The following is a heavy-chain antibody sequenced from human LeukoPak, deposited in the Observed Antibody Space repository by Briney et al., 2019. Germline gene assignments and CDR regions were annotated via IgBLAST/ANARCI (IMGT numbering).Heavy chain of an antibody. D-gene: IGHD1-1*01. CDR3: ATTKSARRYFDY. Sequence: GGSLRLSCAASGFTFSSYPLSWVRQAPGKGLEWVSAISNSGSNTYYGDSVRGRFTISRDKSKNTLYLQMNTLRAEDTAVYYCATTKSARRYFDYWGQGTLVTVSS. CDR1: GFTFSSYP. CDR2: ISNSGSNT. J-gene: IGHJ4*02. V-gene: IGHV3-23*01.